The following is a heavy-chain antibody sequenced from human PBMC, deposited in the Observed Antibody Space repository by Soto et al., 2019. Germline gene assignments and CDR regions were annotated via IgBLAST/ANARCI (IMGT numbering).Heavy chain of an antibody. CDR2: ISWNSGSI. CDR1: GFTFDDYA. Sequence: EVQLVESGGGLVQPGRSLRLSCAASGFTFDDYAMHWLRQAPGKGLEWVSGISWNSGSIGYADSVKGRFTISRDNAKNSLYLQMNSLRAEDTALYYCAKDWHYYGSGSYFFDYWGQGTLVTVSS. J-gene: IGHJ4*02. D-gene: IGHD3-10*01. CDR3: AKDWHYYGSGSYFFDY. V-gene: IGHV3-9*01.